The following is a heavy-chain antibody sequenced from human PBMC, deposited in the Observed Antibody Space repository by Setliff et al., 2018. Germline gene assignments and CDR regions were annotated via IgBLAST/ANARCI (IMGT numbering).Heavy chain of an antibody. V-gene: IGHV1-8*03. D-gene: IGHD3-3*01. Sequence: GASVKVSCKASGSNFTSYDINWVRQATGQGLEWMGWMNPNSGNTGYAQKFQGRVTITRDTSASTAYMEMSSLRSEDTAVDYCARDTYIGDFWSGYYIQGRFDPWGQGTLVTVSS. CDR1: GSNFTSYD. J-gene: IGHJ5*02. CDR3: ARDTYIGDFWSGYYIQGRFDP. CDR2: MNPNSGNT.